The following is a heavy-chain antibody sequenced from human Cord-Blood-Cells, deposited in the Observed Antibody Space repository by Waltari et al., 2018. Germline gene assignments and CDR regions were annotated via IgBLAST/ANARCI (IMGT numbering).Heavy chain of an antibody. CDR2: IYYSGNT. CDR1: GGSISSSSYY. Sequence: QLQLQESGPGLVKPSETLSLTCTVSGGSISSSSYYWGWIRQPPGKGLEWIGSIYYSGNTDDTPSPKSRVTISVDTSKNQFSLKLSSVTAADTAVYYCARHTGITGIEYFQHWGQGTLVTVSS. CDR3: ARHTGITGIEYFQH. V-gene: IGHV4-39*01. J-gene: IGHJ1*01. D-gene: IGHD1-20*01.